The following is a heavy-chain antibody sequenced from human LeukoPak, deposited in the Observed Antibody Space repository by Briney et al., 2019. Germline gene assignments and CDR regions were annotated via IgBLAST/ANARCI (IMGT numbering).Heavy chain of an antibody. J-gene: IGHJ4*02. CDR3: VRHRTASDY. CDR2: ITPRGDYI. Sequence: GGSLRLSCAASGFTFSDYTMSWVRQAPGKGLEWVSSITPRGDYIYYADSLKGRFTISRDNAKNSLYLQMSSLRAEDTAVYYCVRHRTASDYWGQGALVAVSS. V-gene: IGHV3-21*01. D-gene: IGHD1-1*01. CDR1: GFTFSDYT.